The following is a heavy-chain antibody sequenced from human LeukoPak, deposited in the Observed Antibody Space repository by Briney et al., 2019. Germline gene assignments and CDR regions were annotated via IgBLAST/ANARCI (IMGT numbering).Heavy chain of an antibody. J-gene: IGHJ3*02. D-gene: IGHD3-10*01. CDR3: ARGIYRGAFDI. CDR2: IYYSGST. V-gene: IGHV4-59*01. Sequence: SEPLSLTCTVSGGSISSYYWSWIRQPPGKGLEWIGYIYYSGSTNYNPSLKSRVTISVDTSKNQFSLKLSSVTAADTAVYYCARGIYRGAFDIWGQGTMVTVSS. CDR1: GGSISSYY.